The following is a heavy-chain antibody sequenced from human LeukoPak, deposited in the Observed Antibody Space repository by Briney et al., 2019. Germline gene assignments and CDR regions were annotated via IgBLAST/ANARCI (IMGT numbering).Heavy chain of an antibody. Sequence: SETLSLTCTVSGGSISSYYWSWIRQPPGKGLEWIGYIYYSGSTNYNPSLKSRVTISVDTSKNQFSLKLSSVTAADTAVYYCARGSDYDYVWGSYRLFDYWGQGTLVTVSS. J-gene: IGHJ4*02. CDR1: GGSISSYY. D-gene: IGHD3-16*02. CDR2: IYYSGST. V-gene: IGHV4-59*01. CDR3: ARGSDYDYVWGSYRLFDY.